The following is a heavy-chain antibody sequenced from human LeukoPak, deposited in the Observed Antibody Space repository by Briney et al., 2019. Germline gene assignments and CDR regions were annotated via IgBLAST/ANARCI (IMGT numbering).Heavy chain of an antibody. CDR2: IFYDGSSK. CDR3: AKDPTGPPEQSSSWYQYYFDY. CDR1: GFNFSSYE. V-gene: IGHV3-30*18. D-gene: IGHD6-19*01. J-gene: IGHJ4*02. Sequence: GGSLRLSCAASGFNFSSYEMNWVRQAPGKGLEWVAIIFYDGSSKFYADSVKGRFTISRDNSNKTLYLQMNSLRPEDTAVYYCAKDPTGPPEQSSSWYQYYFDYWGQGTLVTVSS.